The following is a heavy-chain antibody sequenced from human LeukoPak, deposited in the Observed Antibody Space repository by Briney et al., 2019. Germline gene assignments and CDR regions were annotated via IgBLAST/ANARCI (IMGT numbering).Heavy chain of an antibody. D-gene: IGHD3-10*01. V-gene: IGHV1-2*02. CDR1: GYTFTGYY. CDR3: ARSNGRYYYGSGSYYAGQN. J-gene: IGHJ4*02. Sequence: ASVKVSCKASGYTFTGYYMHWVRQAPGQGLEWMGWINPNSGGTNYAQKFQGRVTMTRDTSISTAYMELSSLRSDDTAVYYCARSNGRYYYGSGSYYAGQNWGQGTLVTVSS. CDR2: INPNSGGT.